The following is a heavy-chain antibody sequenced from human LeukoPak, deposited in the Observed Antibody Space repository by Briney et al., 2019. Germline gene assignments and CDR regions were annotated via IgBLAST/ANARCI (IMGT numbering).Heavy chain of an antibody. V-gene: IGHV3-23*01. CDR3: AARGSYYYFDS. CDR2: SSGCGGNT. CDR1: GFTFSSYA. D-gene: IGHD1-26*01. J-gene: IGHJ4*01. Sequence: GGSLRLSCAASGFTFSSYAMSWVRQAPGKGLGWVSASSGCGGNTYYADCVKGRFTISRDNSKNTLYLQMNSLRAEDTAIYYCAARGSYYYFDSWGHGTLVTVSS.